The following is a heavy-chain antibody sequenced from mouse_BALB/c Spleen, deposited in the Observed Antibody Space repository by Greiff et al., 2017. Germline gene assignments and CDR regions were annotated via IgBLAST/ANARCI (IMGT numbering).Heavy chain of an antibody. CDR1: GFTFSNYW. CDR2: IRLKSNNYAT. Sequence: DVMLVESGGGLVQPGGSMKLSCVASGFTFSNYWMNWVRQSPEKGLEWVAEIRLKSNNYATHYAESVKGRFTISRDDSKSSVYLQMNNLRAEDTGIYYCTRDYDYDDSFAYWGQGTLVTVSA. CDR3: TRDYDYDDSFAY. D-gene: IGHD2-4*01. V-gene: IGHV6-6*02. J-gene: IGHJ3*01.